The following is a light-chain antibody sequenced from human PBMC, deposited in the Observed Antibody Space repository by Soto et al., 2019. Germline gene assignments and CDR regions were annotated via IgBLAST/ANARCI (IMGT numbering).Light chain of an antibody. J-gene: IGKJ1*01. V-gene: IGKV1-5*01. CDR1: QTVGRW. CDR3: QQYKDSVET. Sequence: DIQMTQSPSTLSASVGDRVTITCRASQTVGRWLAWYQQKPGKAPNLVIYNVSSLERGVPSRFSGSGSGTEFTLTISRLQPDDFATYYCQQYKDSVETFGQGTKVE. CDR2: NVS.